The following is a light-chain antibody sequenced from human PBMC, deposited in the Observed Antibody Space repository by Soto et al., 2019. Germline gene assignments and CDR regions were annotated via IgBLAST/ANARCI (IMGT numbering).Light chain of an antibody. J-gene: IGLJ2*01. CDR3: GGWDDSLNGPV. V-gene: IGLV1-44*01. Sequence: QSVLTQPPSASGTPGQTVTITCSGSGSNIGSNTINWYQQLPGAAPKLLIHHDNQRPSGVPDRISASKSRTSASLAISGLQSEDEADYCCGGWDDSLNGPVFGGGTKVTVL. CDR1: GSNIGSNT. CDR2: HDN.